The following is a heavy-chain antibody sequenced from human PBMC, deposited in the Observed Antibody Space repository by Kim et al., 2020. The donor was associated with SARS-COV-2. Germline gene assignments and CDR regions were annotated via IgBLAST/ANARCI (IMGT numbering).Heavy chain of an antibody. CDR2: ISSSGNYI. Sequence: GGSLRLSCAASGFTFSSYTLNWVRQAPGKGLEWVSSISSSGNYIYYADSVKGRFTISRDNAKNSLFLQMNSLRAEDTAIYYCARDILLGGVVNNFDCWGQGALVTVSS. CDR3: ARDILLGGVVNNFDC. V-gene: IGHV3-21*01. D-gene: IGHD3-16*01. CDR1: GFTFSSYT. J-gene: IGHJ4*02.